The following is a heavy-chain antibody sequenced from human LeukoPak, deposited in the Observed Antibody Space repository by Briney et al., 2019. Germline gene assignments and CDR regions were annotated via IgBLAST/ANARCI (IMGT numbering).Heavy chain of an antibody. V-gene: IGHV1-46*01. CDR2: INPSGGST. CDR3: ARDVSKTTLDY. D-gene: IGHD1-1*01. Sequence: ASVKVSCKASGYTFTSYYMHWVRQAPGQGLEWMGIINPSGGSTSYAQKFQGRVTMTRDMSTSTVYMELSSLRSEDTAVHYCARDVSKTTLDYWGQGTLVTVSS. J-gene: IGHJ4*02. CDR1: GYTFTSYY.